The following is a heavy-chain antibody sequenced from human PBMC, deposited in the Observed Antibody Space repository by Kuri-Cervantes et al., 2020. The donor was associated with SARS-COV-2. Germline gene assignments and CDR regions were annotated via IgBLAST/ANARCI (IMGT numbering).Heavy chain of an antibody. CDR3: AKDLAIYGDPGLDP. D-gene: IGHD4-17*01. Sequence: GESLKISCAASGFTFSSYAMSWVRQAPGKGLEWVSAISGSGGSTYYADSVKGRFTISRDNSKNTLYLQMNSLRTEDTALYYCAKDLAIYGDPGLDPWGQGTLVTVSS. CDR2: ISGSGGST. CDR1: GFTFSSYA. V-gene: IGHV3-23*01. J-gene: IGHJ5*02.